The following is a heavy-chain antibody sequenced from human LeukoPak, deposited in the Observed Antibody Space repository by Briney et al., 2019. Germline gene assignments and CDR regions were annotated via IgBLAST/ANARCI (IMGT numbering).Heavy chain of an antibody. Sequence: SEALSLTCTVSGGSISSGSYYWSWIRQPAGKGLEWIGRIYTSGSTNYNPSLKSRVTISVDTSKNQFSLKLSSVTAADTAVYYCARGYCSGGSCYVYNWFDPWGRGTLVTVSS. J-gene: IGHJ5*02. D-gene: IGHD2-15*01. CDR3: ARGYCSGGSCYVYNWFDP. V-gene: IGHV4-61*02. CDR1: GGSISSGSYY. CDR2: IYTSGST.